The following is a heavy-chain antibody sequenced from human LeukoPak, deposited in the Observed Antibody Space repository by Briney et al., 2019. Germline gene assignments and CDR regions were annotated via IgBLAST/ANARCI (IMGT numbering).Heavy chain of an antibody. CDR3: AKSPEAAAAAHLDY. CDR2: ISGSGGST. CDR1: GFTFSSYA. Sequence: GGSLRLSCAAAGFTFSSYAMSWVRQAPGKGLEWVSAISGSGGSTYYADSVKGRFTISRDNSKNTLYLQMNSLRAEDTAVYYCAKSPEAAAAAHLDYWGQGTLVTVSS. D-gene: IGHD6-13*01. J-gene: IGHJ4*02. V-gene: IGHV3-23*01.